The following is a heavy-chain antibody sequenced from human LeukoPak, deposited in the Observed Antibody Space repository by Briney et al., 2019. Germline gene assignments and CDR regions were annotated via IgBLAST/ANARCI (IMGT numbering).Heavy chain of an antibody. CDR2: ISYDGSNK. CDR1: GFTFSSYG. CDR3: ARVAGNGMDV. V-gene: IGHV3-30*03. D-gene: IGHD6-19*01. J-gene: IGHJ6*02. Sequence: GGSLRLSCAASGFTFSSYGMHWVRQAPGKGLEWVAVISYDGSNKYYADSVKGRFTISRDNSKNTLYLQMNSPRAEDTAVYYCARVAGNGMDVWGQGTTVTVSS.